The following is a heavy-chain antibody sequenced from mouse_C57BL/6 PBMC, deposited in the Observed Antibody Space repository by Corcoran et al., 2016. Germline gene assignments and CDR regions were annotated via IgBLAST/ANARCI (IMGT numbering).Heavy chain of an antibody. CDR2: INPNNGGT. V-gene: IGHV1-26*01. CDR3: ARGNSLYAMDY. Sequence: EVQLQQSGPELVKPGASVKISCKASGYTFTDYYITWVKQSHGKSLEWIGDINPNNGGTSYNQKFKGKATLTVDKSSSTAYMELRSLTSEDSAVYYCARGNSLYAMDYWGQGTSVTVSS. CDR1: GYTFTDYY. J-gene: IGHJ4*01.